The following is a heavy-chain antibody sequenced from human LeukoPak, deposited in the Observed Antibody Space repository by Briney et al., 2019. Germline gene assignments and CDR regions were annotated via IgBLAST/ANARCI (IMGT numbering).Heavy chain of an antibody. Sequence: GGSLRLSCAASGFTFSSYAMTWVRQAPGKGLEWVSSISGSGGSTYYADSVKGRFTISKSNSENTVYLQMNSLRAEDTAVYYCAKVLRGLAYYGDYSDWGQGTLVTVSS. V-gene: IGHV3-23*01. CDR1: GFTFSSYA. CDR2: ISGSGGST. D-gene: IGHD4-17*01. J-gene: IGHJ4*02. CDR3: AKVLRGLAYYGDYSD.